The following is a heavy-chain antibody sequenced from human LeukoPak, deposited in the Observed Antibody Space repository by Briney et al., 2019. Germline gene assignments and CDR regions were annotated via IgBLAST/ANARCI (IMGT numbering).Heavy chain of an antibody. CDR3: AGPRYAEAYYFDY. J-gene: IGHJ4*02. CDR2: MRFDGNEE. D-gene: IGHD3-9*01. V-gene: IGHV3-30*02. Sequence: GGSLRLSCAASGFTLSNYCMHWVRQAPGKGLEWVAFMRFDGNEEYDADSVQGRFTISSDNAKNSLYLQMNSLRAEDTAVYYCAGPRYAEAYYFDYWGQGTLVTVSS. CDR1: GFTLSNYC.